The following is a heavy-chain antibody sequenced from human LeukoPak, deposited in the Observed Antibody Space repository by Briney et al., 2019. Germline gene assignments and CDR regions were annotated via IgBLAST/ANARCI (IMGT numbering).Heavy chain of an antibody. CDR1: GGSFSGYY. Sequence: PSETLSLTCAVYGGSFSGYYWSWIRQPPGKGLGWIGEINHSGSTNYNPSLKSRVTISVDTSKNQFSLKLSSVTAADTAVYYCARSRGYSSGWYGDYWGQGTLVTVSS. J-gene: IGHJ4*02. CDR2: INHSGST. V-gene: IGHV4-34*01. D-gene: IGHD6-19*01. CDR3: ARSRGYSSGWYGDY.